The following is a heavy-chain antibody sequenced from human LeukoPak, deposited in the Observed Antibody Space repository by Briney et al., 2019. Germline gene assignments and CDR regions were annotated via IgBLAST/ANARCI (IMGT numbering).Heavy chain of an antibody. Sequence: GGSLRLSCPASGFTFSSYWMHWVRQAPGKRLVWASRINSDGSSTSYADSVKGRFTISRDNAKNTLYLQMNSLRAEDTAVYYCGRGALYSSTSIDYWGQGTLVTVSS. V-gene: IGHV3-74*01. CDR3: GRGALYSSTSIDY. J-gene: IGHJ4*02. CDR1: GFTFSSYW. D-gene: IGHD6-13*01. CDR2: INSDGSST.